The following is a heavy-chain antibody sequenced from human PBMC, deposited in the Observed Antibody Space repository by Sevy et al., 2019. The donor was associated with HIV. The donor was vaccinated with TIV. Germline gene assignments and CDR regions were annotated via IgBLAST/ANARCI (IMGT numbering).Heavy chain of an antibody. V-gene: IGHV4-38-2*01. J-gene: IGHJ4*02. D-gene: IGHD1-26*01. CDR3: VRHKAPAGTYFDY. CDR1: GSSISSIYY. CDR2: IYHGGST. Sequence: SETLSLTCAVSGSSISSIYYWGWIRQPPGKGLEWIGTIYHGGSTYYNPSLKSRVTISVDTSKNQFSLKVTSVTAADTDVYFCVRHKAPAGTYFDYWGRGTLVTVSS.